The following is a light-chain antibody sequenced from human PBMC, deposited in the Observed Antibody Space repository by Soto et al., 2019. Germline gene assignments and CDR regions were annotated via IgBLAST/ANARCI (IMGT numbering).Light chain of an antibody. CDR1: QSVSSY. CDR3: QQRSNWPPSIT. V-gene: IGKV3-11*01. Sequence: EIVLTQSPVTLSLSPGERATLSCRASQSVSSYLVWYQQKPGQAPRLLIYEASNRATGIPARFSGSGSGTDFTLTISGLEPDDFAVYYCQQRSNWPPSITFGQGTRLEIK. CDR2: EAS. J-gene: IGKJ5*01.